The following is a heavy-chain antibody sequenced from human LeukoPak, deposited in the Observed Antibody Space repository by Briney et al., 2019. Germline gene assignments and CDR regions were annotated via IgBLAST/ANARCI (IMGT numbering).Heavy chain of an antibody. CDR2: IIPIFGTA. J-gene: IGHJ4*02. D-gene: IGHD2-2*01. Sequence: SVKVSCKASVGTFSSYAISWVRQAPGQGLEWMGGIIPIFGTANYAQKFQGRVTITADESTSTAYMELSSLRSEDTAVYYCTGCSSTSCYDGAFDYWGQGTLVTVSS. CDR1: VGTFSSYA. V-gene: IGHV1-69*13. CDR3: TGCSSTSCYDGAFDY.